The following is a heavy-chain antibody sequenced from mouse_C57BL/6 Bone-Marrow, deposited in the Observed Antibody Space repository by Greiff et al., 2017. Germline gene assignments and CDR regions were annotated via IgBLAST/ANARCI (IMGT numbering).Heavy chain of an antibody. CDR2: IRNKSNNYAT. CDR1: GFSFNTYA. D-gene: IGHD1-1*01. Sequence: EVLLVESGGGLVQPKGSLKLSCAASGFSFNTYAMNWVRQAPGKGLEWVARIRNKSNNYATYYADSVKDRFTISRDDSESMLYLQMNNLKTEDTAMYYCVRQDYYGSSYHYWYFGVWGTGTTVTVSS. J-gene: IGHJ1*03. CDR3: VRQDYYGSSYHYWYFGV. V-gene: IGHV10-1*01.